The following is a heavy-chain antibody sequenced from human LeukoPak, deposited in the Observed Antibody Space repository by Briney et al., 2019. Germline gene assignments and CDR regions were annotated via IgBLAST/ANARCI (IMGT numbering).Heavy chain of an antibody. D-gene: IGHD2-15*01. CDR1: GGSISSFY. V-gene: IGHV4-4*07. CDR3: AREGGGWDAFDI. CDR2: ISISGST. J-gene: IGHJ3*02. Sequence: SETLSLTCTVSGGSISSFYWSWIRQPAGKGLEWIGLISISGSTNYSPSLNSRVTMSVDTSKKQFSLKLTSVTAADTAVYYCAREGGGWDAFDIWGPGTMVTVSS.